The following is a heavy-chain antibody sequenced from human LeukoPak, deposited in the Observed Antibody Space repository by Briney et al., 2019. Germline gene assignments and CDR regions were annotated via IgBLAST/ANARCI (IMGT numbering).Heavy chain of an antibody. V-gene: IGHV4-59*08. CDR3: ARQALGDYYMDV. CDR1: GGSISSYY. J-gene: IGHJ6*03. CDR2: IYYSGST. Sequence: SETLSLTCTVSGGSISSYYWSWIRQPPGKGLEWIGYIYYSGSTNYNPSLKSRVTISVDTSKNQFSLKLSSVTAADTAVYYCARQALGDYYMDVWGKGTTVTVSS.